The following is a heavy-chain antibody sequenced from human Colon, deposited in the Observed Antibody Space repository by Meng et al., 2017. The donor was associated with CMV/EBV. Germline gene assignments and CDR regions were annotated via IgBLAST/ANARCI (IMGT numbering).Heavy chain of an antibody. V-gene: IGHV4-59*01. J-gene: IGHJ5*02. CDR1: GGSISNYY. CDR3: AGLGTTNWFDP. CDR2: IFYSEST. Sequence: SETLSLTCTVSGGSISNYYWNWIRQPPGKGLEWIGYIFYSESTSYNPSLKSRVTISVDTSKKQLSLKLSSVTAADTAVYYCAGLGTTNWFDPWGQGTLVTVS. D-gene: IGHD1-26*01.